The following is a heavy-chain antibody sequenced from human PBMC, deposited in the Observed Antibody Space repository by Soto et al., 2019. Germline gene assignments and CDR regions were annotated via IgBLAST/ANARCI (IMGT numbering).Heavy chain of an antibody. V-gene: IGHV4-34*01. Sequence: PSETLSLTCAVYGGSFSGYYWSWIRQPPGKGLEWIGEINHSGSTNYNPSLKSRVTISVDTSKNQFSLKLSSVTAADTAVYYCARGGRFGELLYYTHVSYYGMDVWGQGXTVTVSS. CDR2: INHSGST. D-gene: IGHD3-10*01. CDR3: ARGGRFGELLYYTHVSYYGMDV. J-gene: IGHJ6*02. CDR1: GGSFSGYY.